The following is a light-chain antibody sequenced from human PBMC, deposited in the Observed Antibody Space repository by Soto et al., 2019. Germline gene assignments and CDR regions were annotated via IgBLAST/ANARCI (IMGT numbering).Light chain of an antibody. CDR1: QGISNY. CDR2: AAS. Sequence: DIQMTQSPSSLSASVGDRVTITCRASQGISNYLSWYQQKPGKVPKRLIYAASTLQSGVPSRFSGSGSGTDFTLTISSLQPADVATYYCQKYNSAPDGAFGQGTKVEIK. V-gene: IGKV1-27*01. CDR3: QKYNSAPDGA. J-gene: IGKJ1*01.